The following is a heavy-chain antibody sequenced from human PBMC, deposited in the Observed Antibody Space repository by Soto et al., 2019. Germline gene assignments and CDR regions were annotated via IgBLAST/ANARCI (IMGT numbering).Heavy chain of an antibody. V-gene: IGHV3-30*18. CDR3: AKDVLYGDYVTALDY. J-gene: IGHJ4*02. Sequence: PGGSLRLSCAASGFTFSSYGMHWVRQAPGKGLEWVAVISYDGSNKYYADSVKGRFTISRDNSKNTLYLQMNSLRAEDTAVYYCAKDVLYGDYVTALDYWGQGTLVTVSS. CDR1: GFTFSSYG. CDR2: ISYDGSNK. D-gene: IGHD4-17*01.